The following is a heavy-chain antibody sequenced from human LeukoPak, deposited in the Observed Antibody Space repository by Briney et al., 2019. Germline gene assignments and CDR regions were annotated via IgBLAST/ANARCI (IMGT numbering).Heavy chain of an antibody. CDR1: GFTFSGAW. J-gene: IGHJ4*02. CDR3: ARHVGISF. Sequence: GGSLRLSCTASGFTFSGAWMTWVRQAPGKGLEWVANIREDGTEKNYVDSVKGRFTISRDNLKNSLFLQMSNPRDDDTAIYYCARHVGISFWGQGTLVTVSS. V-gene: IGHV3-7*01. CDR2: IREDGTEK. D-gene: IGHD7-27*01.